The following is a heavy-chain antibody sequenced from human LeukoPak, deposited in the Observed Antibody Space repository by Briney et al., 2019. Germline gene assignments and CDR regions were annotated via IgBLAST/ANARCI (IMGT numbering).Heavy chain of an antibody. Sequence: GGSLKLSCAASGFTFSGSAMHWVRQASGKGLEWVGRIRSEANSYATAYSASVKGRFTISRDDSKNTAYLQMNSLKTKDTAVYYCTRSAYYYYYMDVWGKGTTVTVSS. V-gene: IGHV3-73*01. J-gene: IGHJ6*03. CDR1: GFTFSGSA. CDR3: TRSAYYYYYMDV. CDR2: IRSEANSYAT.